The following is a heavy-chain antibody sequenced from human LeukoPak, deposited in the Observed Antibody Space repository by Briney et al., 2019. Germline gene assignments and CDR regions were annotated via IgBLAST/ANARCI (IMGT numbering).Heavy chain of an antibody. V-gene: IGHV4-59*01. CDR2: IYYSGST. CDR3: AKLGAAYAFDI. Sequence: SETLSLTCTVSGGSISNYYWSWIRQPPGKGLEWIGYIYYSGSTNYNPSLKSRVTISVDTSKNQFSLKLSSVTAADTAVYYCAKLGAAYAFDIWGQGTMVTVSS. CDR1: GGSISNYY. J-gene: IGHJ3*02. D-gene: IGHD1-26*01.